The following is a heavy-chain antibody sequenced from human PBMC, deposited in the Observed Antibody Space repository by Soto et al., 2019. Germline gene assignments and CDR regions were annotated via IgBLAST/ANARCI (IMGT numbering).Heavy chain of an antibody. J-gene: IGHJ6*02. CDR2: ISPKSGDT. CDR1: GYTFTDYY. CDR3: AKLAYYHYAMDV. Sequence: ASVKVSCKASGYTFTDYYLHWVRQAPGQGLQWMGWISPKSGDTKYAQNLRGRVTMTRDTSIGATYMELSSLTSDDTAVYYCAKLAYYHYAMDVWGQGXTVTVYS. V-gene: IGHV1-2*02.